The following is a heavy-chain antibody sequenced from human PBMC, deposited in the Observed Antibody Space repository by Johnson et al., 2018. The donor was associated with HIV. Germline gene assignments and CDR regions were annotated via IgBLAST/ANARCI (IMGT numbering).Heavy chain of an antibody. J-gene: IGHJ3*02. CDR3: AKTQWELLGVGAFDI. Sequence: VQLVESGGGVVRPGGSLRLSCGASGFTVSSNYMNWVRQAPGKGLEWVSGISGSGGSTYYADSVKGRFTISRDNSKNTLYLQMNSLRAEDTAVYYCAKTQWELLGVGAFDIWGQGTMVTVST. V-gene: IGHV3-23*04. CDR1: GFTVSSNY. D-gene: IGHD1-26*01. CDR2: ISGSGGST.